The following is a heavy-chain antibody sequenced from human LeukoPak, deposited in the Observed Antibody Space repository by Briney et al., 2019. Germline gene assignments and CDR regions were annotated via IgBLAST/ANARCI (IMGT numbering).Heavy chain of an antibody. D-gene: IGHD5/OR15-5a*01. CDR3: AKIPDVSDY. Sequence: GGSLRLSCAASGFTFSSYAMIWVRQAPGRGLVWVSSIGASGDSIYYTDSVKGRFTISRDNSRNTLYLQMSSLRVEDTAVYYCAKIPDVSDYWGQGTLVTVSS. CDR1: GFTFSSYA. J-gene: IGHJ4*02. CDR2: IGASGDSI. V-gene: IGHV3-23*01.